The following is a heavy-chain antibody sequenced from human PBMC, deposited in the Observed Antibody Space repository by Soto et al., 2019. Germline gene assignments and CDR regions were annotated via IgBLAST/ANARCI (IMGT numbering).Heavy chain of an antibody. V-gene: IGHV3-53*01. D-gene: IGHD6-6*01. CDR3: TRALPDFENTRHYIDY. Sequence: WGSLLVSCSSSVFTVSNHYMTWVRQAPGKGLEWVSVIYSGGSRYYADSVKGRFAISRDHSKNTLYLQMNSLTAEDTAVYYCTRALPDFENTRHYIDYWGQGTLVTVSS. CDR1: VFTVSNHY. J-gene: IGHJ4*02. CDR2: IYSGGSR.